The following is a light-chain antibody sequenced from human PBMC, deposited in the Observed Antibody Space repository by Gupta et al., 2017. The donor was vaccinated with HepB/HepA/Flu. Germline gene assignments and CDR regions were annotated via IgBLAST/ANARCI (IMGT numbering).Light chain of an antibody. CDR3: SSYTSSNSLWV. J-gene: IGLJ1*01. CDR1: SSDFGGYNF. V-gene: IGLV2-14*03. CDR2: DVS. Sequence: QSALTQPASVSGSPGQSLTISCTGTSSDFGGYNFVSWYQQHPGKAPKLMIYDVSNRPSEISHRFSGSKSGNTASLTISGLQAEDEADYYCSSYTSSNSLWVFGAGTKVTVL.